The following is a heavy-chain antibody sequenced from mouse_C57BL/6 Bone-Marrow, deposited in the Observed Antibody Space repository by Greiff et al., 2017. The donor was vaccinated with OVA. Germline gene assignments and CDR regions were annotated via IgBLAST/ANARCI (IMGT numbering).Heavy chain of an antibody. CDR3: ARASTSFYAMDY. J-gene: IGHJ4*01. D-gene: IGHD2-1*01. CDR1: GFTFSSYA. Sequence: EVQVVESGGGLVKPGGSLKLSCAASGFTFSSYAMSWVRQTPEKRLEWVATISDGGSYTYYPDNVKGRFTISRDNAKNNLYLQMSHLKSEDTAMYYCARASTSFYAMDYWGQGTSVTVSS. CDR2: ISDGGSYT. V-gene: IGHV5-4*01.